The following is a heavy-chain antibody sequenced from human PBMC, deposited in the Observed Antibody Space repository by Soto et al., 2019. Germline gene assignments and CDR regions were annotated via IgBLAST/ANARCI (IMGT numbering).Heavy chain of an antibody. CDR3: AKDHGSVWDGLPDF. J-gene: IGHJ4*02. CDR1: GFTFSSYA. D-gene: IGHD6-19*01. V-gene: IGHV3-23*01. CDR2: ITGSGGSS. Sequence: EVQLLESGGGLVQPGGSLRLSCAASGFTFSSYAVAWVRQSPGKGLEWVSAITGSGGSSYYADSVKGRFTISRDNSKITLYLQMNSLRAEDTALYYCAKDHGSVWDGLPDFWGQGTLVTVAS.